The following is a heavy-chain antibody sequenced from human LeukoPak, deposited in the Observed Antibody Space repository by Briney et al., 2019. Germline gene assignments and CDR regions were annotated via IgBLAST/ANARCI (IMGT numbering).Heavy chain of an antibody. CDR1: GLSVRDSY. J-gene: IGHJ4*02. CDR3: AKGVFFSHYDYFDS. V-gene: IGHV3-53*01. CDR2: IYRDGST. Sequence: GGSLRLSGGVSGLSVRDSYMSWVRRAPGKGLEGVSVIYRDGSTYYAASVKGRFTIARDISENTVSFEMNSLGAEDTAVYYCAKGVFFSHYDYFDSWGQGTLVTVS. D-gene: IGHD4-11*01.